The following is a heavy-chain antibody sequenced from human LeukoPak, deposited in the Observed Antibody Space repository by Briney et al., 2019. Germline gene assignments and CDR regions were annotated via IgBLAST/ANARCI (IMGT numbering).Heavy chain of an antibody. V-gene: IGHV5-51*01. CDR3: ARFSVGGTYYPNY. CDR1: GYSFTSSW. Sequence: GESLKISCQGSGYSFTSSWIGWVRQMHGKGLEWMGIIYPGDSDTRYSPSFQGQVTISADKSISTAYLQWSSLKASDTAMYYCARFSVGGTYYPNYWGQGTLVSVSS. D-gene: IGHD1-26*01. J-gene: IGHJ4*02. CDR2: IYPGDSDT.